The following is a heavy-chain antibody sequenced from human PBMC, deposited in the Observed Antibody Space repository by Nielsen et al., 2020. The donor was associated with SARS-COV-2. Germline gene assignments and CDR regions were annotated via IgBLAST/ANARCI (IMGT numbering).Heavy chain of an antibody. Sequence: GESLKISCAASGFTFSSYSMNWVRQAPGKGLEWVSSISSSSSYIYYADSVKGRFTISRDNAKNSLYLQMNSLRAEDTALYYCATLGSGSYYSLVDYWGQGILVTVSS. CDR3: ATLGSGSYYSLVDY. V-gene: IGHV3-21*04. CDR2: ISSSSSYI. J-gene: IGHJ4*02. D-gene: IGHD3-10*01. CDR1: GFTFSSYS.